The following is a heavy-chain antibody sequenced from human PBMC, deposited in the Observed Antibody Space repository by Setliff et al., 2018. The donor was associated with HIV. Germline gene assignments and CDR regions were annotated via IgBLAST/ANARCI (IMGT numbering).Heavy chain of an antibody. D-gene: IGHD3-22*01. V-gene: IGHV1-69*13. Sequence: GASVKVSCKASGYTFTTYAMHWVRQAPGQGLDWMGGIIPVFGTTNYAQKFQGRVTITADESTSTAYMELSSLRSEDTAVYYCARGGVYYYDSSGWSMDYWGQGTLVTVSS. J-gene: IGHJ4*02. CDR3: ARGGVYYYDSSGWSMDY. CDR1: GYTFTTYA. CDR2: IIPVFGTT.